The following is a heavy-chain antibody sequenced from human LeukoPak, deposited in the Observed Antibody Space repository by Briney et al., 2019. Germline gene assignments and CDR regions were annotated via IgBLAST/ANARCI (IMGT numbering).Heavy chain of an antibody. V-gene: IGHV1-2*02. CDR1: GYSFTAFY. J-gene: IGHJ3*02. Sequence: ASVKVSCKASGYSFTAFYMHWVRQAPGQAPGQRLEWLGWINPNSGGTNYAQKFQGRVTMTRDTSISTLYVYLSRLTSDDTAVYYCARSRRYNWNDAWAAFDIWGLGTMVTVSS. D-gene: IGHD1-1*01. CDR2: INPNSGGT. CDR3: ARSRRYNWNDAWAAFDI.